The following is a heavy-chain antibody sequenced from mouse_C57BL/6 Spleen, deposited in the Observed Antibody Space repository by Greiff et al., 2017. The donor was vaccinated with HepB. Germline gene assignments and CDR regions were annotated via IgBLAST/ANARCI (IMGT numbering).Heavy chain of an antibody. J-gene: IGHJ2*01. CDR1: GYTFTSYW. V-gene: IGHV1-59*01. CDR2: IDPSDSYT. Sequence: QVQLQQPGAELVRPGTSVKLSCKASGYTFTSYWMHWVKQRPGQGLEWIGVIDPSDSYTNYNQKFKGKATLTVDTSSSTAYMQLSSLTSEDSAVYYCARERCYYFDYWGQGTTLTVSS. CDR3: ARERCYYFDY.